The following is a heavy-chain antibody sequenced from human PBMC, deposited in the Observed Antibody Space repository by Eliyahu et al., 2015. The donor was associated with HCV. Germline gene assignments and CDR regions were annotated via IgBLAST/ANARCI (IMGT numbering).Heavy chain of an antibody. CDR2: IHYSGST. J-gene: IGHJ5*02. CDR1: GGSIPTYY. Sequence: QVQLQESGPGLVKPSETLSLTCTVSGGSIPTYYWXWIRQPPGKGLEWIGDIHYSGSTNYNPSLKSRVTISVDTSKNQFSLNLTSVTAADTAVYYCASGGGGIAVAGTGGWFDPWGQGTLVTVSS. V-gene: IGHV4-59*01. D-gene: IGHD6-19*01. CDR3: ASGGGGIAVAGTGGWFDP.